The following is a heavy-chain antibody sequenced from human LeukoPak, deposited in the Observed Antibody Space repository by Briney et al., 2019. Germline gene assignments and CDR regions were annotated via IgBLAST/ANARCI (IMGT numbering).Heavy chain of an antibody. D-gene: IGHD3-10*01. CDR2: ISYDGSNK. CDR3: VRGGFSLDR. V-gene: IGHV3-30*03. CDR1: GFTFSSYG. J-gene: IGHJ5*02. Sequence: GGSLRLSCAASGFTFSSYGMHWVRQAPGKGLEWVAVISYDGSNKYYADSVKGRFTISRDNSKNTLYLQMNSLRAEDTAVYYCVRGGFSLDRWGQGTLVTVSS.